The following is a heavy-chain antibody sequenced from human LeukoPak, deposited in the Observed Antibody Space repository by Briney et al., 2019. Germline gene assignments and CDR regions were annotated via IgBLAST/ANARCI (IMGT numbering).Heavy chain of an antibody. CDR1: GGSISSSSYY. Sequence: SETLSLTCTVSGGSISSSSYYWGWIRQPPGKGLEWIGSIYYSGSTYYNPSLKSRVTISVDTSKNQFSLKLSSVTAADTAVYYCARHVRSITMVRGGFGPLNWFDPWGQGTLVTVSS. D-gene: IGHD3-10*01. V-gene: IGHV4-39*01. CDR3: ARHVRSITMVRGGFGPLNWFDP. CDR2: IYYSGST. J-gene: IGHJ5*02.